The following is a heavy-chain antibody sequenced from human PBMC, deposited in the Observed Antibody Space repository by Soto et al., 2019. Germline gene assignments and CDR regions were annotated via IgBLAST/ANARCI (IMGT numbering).Heavy chain of an antibody. J-gene: IGHJ4*02. D-gene: IGHD3-10*01. CDR2: IKHDGSDK. CDR3: ASGLISMARGVYDY. Sequence: EVPLVESGGGLVQPGGSLRLSCVASGFTFSNYWMTWFRQAPGKGLEWVANIKHDGSDKYYPGSVKGRFTISRDNAKYSVYLQMNSLGVEDTAVYYCASGLISMARGVYDYWGQGTLVTVSS. V-gene: IGHV3-7*01. CDR1: GFTFSNYW.